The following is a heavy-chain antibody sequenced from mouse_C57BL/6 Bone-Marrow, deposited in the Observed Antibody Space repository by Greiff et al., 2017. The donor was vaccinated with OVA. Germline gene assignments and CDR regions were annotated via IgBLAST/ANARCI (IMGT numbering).Heavy chain of an antibody. CDR1: GYTFTSYG. CDR3: ARREAYYSNSSWFAY. V-gene: IGHV1-81*01. J-gene: IGHJ3*01. CDR2: IYPRSGNT. D-gene: IGHD2-5*01. Sequence: QVQLQQSGAELARPGASVKLSCKASGYTFTSYGISWVKQRTGQGLEWIGEIYPRSGNTYYNEKFKGKATLTADKSSSTAYMELRSLTSEDSAVDFCARREAYYSNSSWFAYWGQGTLVTVSA.